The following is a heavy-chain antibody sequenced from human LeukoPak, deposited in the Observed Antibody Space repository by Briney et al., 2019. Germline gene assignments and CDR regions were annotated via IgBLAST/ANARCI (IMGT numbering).Heavy chain of an antibody. V-gene: IGHV3-11*01. CDR2: ISSSGSTI. CDR1: GFTFSDYY. J-gene: IGHJ4*02. CDR3: ARVRCSAGTCSYFDY. D-gene: IGHD2-15*01. Sequence: PGGSLRLSCAASGFTFSDYYMSWIRQAPGKGLEWVSYISSSGSTIYYADSVKGRFTISRDNAKNSLYLQMNSLRAEDTAVYYCARVRCSAGTCSYFDYWGQGTLVTVSS.